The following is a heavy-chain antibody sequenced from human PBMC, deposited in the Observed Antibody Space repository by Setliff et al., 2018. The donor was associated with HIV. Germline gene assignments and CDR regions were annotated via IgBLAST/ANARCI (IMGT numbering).Heavy chain of an antibody. D-gene: IGHD5-18*01. V-gene: IGHV1-2*02. CDR1: GYTFTGCY. CDR2: INPNSGGT. CDR3: ARTLPQYTNLFDY. Sequence: ASVKVSCKASGYTFTGCYMHWVRQAPGQGLEWMGWINPNSGGTNYAQKFQGRVTMTRDTSISTAYMELSRLRSDDTAVYYCARTLPQYTNLFDYWGQGTLVTVSS. J-gene: IGHJ4*02.